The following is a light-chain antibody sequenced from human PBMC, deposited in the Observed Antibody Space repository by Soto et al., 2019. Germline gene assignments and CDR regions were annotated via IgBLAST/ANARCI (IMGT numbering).Light chain of an antibody. J-gene: IGLJ2*01. CDR3: QSYDSSLSAVV. Sequence: QSVLTQPPSVSVAPGQRVTISCTGSSSNIGAGYDVHWYQQLPGTAPKLIIYGNSNRPSGVPDRFSGSKSGTSASLAITGLQAEDEADYYSQSYDSSLSAVVFGGGTKLTVL. CDR2: GNS. CDR1: SSNIGAGYD. V-gene: IGLV1-40*01.